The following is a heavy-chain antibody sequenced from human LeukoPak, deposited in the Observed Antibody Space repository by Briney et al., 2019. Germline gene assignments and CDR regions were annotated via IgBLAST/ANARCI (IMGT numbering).Heavy chain of an antibody. CDR2: IKQDGSEK. D-gene: IGHD3-10*01. J-gene: IGHJ4*02. V-gene: IGHV3-7*01. CDR1: GFTFSSYW. Sequence: PGGSLRLSCADSGFTFSSYWMSWVRQAPGKGLEWVANIKQDGSEKYYVDSVKGRFTISRDNAKNSLYLQMNSLRAEDTAVYYCARALWFGETFPAYWGQGTLVTVSS. CDR3: ARALWFGETFPAY.